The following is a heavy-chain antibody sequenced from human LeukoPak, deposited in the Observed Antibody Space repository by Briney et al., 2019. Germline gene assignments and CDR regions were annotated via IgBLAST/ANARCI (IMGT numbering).Heavy chain of an antibody. Sequence: QPRRSLRLSCAASGFTFSNHSMNWVRQAPGKGLGWVSYISSSTSTIYYGDSVKGRFTISRDSAKNSLYLQMNSLRDEDTAVYYCARVRIDYYDSSGYYYDAFDIWGQGTMVTVSS. V-gene: IGHV3-48*02. J-gene: IGHJ3*02. CDR2: ISSSTSTI. D-gene: IGHD3-22*01. CDR1: GFTFSNHS. CDR3: ARVRIDYYDSSGYYYDAFDI.